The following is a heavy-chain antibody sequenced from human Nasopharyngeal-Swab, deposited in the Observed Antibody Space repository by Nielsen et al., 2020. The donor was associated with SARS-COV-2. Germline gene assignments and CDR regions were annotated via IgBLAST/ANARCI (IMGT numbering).Heavy chain of an antibody. CDR2: ISGSGGST. D-gene: IGHD1-20*01. J-gene: IGHJ4*02. V-gene: IGHV3-23*01. CDR1: GFTFSSYA. CDR3: AKDLVTGPGGGWLPYFDY. Sequence: LSLTCAASGFTFSSYAMSWVRQAPGKGLEWVSAISGSGGSTYYADSVKGRFTISRDNSKNTLYLQMNSLRAEDTAVYYCAKDLVTGPGGGWLPYFDYWGQGTLVTVSS.